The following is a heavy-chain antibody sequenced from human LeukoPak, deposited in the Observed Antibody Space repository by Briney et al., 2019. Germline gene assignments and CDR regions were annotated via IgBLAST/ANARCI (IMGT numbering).Heavy chain of an antibody. D-gene: IGHD6-13*01. V-gene: IGHV4-59*01. Sequence: SETLSLTCTVSGGSISSYYWSWIRHPPGKGLEWIGYIYYSGSTNYNPSLKSRVTISVDTSKNQFSLKLSSVTAADTAVYYCARDSFSSWSGNDAFDIWGQGTMVTVSS. CDR2: IYYSGST. J-gene: IGHJ3*02. CDR1: GGSISSYY. CDR3: ARDSFSSWSGNDAFDI.